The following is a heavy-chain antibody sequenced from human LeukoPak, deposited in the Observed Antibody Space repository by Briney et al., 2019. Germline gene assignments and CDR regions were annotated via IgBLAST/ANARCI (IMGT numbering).Heavy chain of an antibody. J-gene: IGHJ6*04. Sequence: SETLSLTCAVSGGSISSSNWWSWVRQPPGKGLEWIGEIYHSGSTNYNPSLKSRVTISVDKSKNQFSLKLSSVTAADTAVYYCARGGVTKVRGPQPYYYGMDVWGKGTTVTVSS. CDR1: GGSISSSNW. D-gene: IGHD3-10*01. CDR2: IYHSGST. V-gene: IGHV4-4*02. CDR3: ARGGVTKVRGPQPYYYGMDV.